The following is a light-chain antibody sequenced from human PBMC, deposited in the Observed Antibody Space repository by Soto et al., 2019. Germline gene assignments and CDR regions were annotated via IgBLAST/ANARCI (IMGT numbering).Light chain of an antibody. CDR3: QQYGSSPRT. J-gene: IGKJ1*01. CDR1: QSVSSSY. V-gene: IGKV3-20*01. Sequence: EIVLTQSPATLSLSPGERATLSCRASQSVSSSYLAWYQLKPGQAPRLLIYGASSMATGIPDRFSGSGSGTDFTLTISRLDPEDFAVYFGQQYGSSPRTFGQGTKVEIK. CDR2: GAS.